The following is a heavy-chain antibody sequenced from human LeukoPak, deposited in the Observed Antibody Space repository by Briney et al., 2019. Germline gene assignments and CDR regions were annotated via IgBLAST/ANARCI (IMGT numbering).Heavy chain of an antibody. CDR3: TTEHLHSVYDGGAFDI. CDR1: GFTFSNAW. J-gene: IGHJ3*02. V-gene: IGHV3-15*01. D-gene: IGHD5/OR15-5a*01. Sequence: PGGSLRLSCAASGFTFSNAWMSWVRQAPGKGLEWVGRIKSKTDGGTTDYAAPVKGRFAISRDDSKNTLYLQMNSLKTEDTAVYYCTTEHLHSVYDGGAFDIWGQGTMVTVSS. CDR2: IKSKTDGGTT.